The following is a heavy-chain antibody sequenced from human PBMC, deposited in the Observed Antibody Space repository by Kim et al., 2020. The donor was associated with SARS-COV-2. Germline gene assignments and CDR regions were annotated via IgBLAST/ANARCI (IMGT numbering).Heavy chain of an antibody. J-gene: IGHJ6*02. CDR1: GFTFSSYG. D-gene: IGHD2-2*01. V-gene: IGHV3-30*18. CDR2: ISYDGSNK. Sequence: GGSLRLSCAASGFTFSSYGMHWVRQAPGKGLEWVAVISYDGSNKYYADSVKGRFTISRDNSKNTLYLQMNSLRAEDTAVYYCAKLGCSSTSLPLWSSTYYYYYGMDVWGQGTTVTVSS. CDR3: AKLGCSSTSLPLWSSTYYYYYGMDV.